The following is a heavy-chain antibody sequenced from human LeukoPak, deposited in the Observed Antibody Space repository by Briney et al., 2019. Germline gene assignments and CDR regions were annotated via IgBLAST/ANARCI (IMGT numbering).Heavy chain of an antibody. CDR2: ISYDGSNK. CDR1: GFTFSSYA. Sequence: PGGSLRLSCAASGFTFSSYAMHWVRQAPGKGLEWVAVISYDGSNKYYADSVKGRFTISRDNSKNTLYLQMNSLGAEDTAVYYCARESTDAFDIWGQGTMVTVSS. CDR3: ARESTDAFDI. V-gene: IGHV3-30-3*01. J-gene: IGHJ3*02.